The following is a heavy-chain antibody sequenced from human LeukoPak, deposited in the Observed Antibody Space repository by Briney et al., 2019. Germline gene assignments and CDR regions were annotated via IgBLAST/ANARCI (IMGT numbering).Heavy chain of an antibody. CDR3: ARDRSRSWLRKPLYYFDY. CDR1: GFTFSSYD. J-gene: IGHJ4*02. CDR2: ISSSGSTI. Sequence: GGSLRLSCAAYGFTFSSYDMNWVRQPPGKGLEWVSYISSSGSTIYYADSVKGRFTISRDNAKNSLYLKMNSLRAEDTAVYYCARDRSRSWLRKPLYYFDYWGQGTLVTVSS. D-gene: IGHD6-13*01. V-gene: IGHV3-48*03.